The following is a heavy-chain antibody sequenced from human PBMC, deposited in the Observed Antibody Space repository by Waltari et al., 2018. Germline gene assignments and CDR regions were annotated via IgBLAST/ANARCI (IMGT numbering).Heavy chain of an antibody. CDR2: VDPEDGET. CDR1: GYTLTELS. Sequence: QVQLVQSGAEVKKPGASVKVSCKVSGYTLTELSMHWVRQAPGKGLEWMVGVDPEDGETIDAQKFQGRVTMTEDTSTDTAYMELSSLRSEDTAVYYCASRPPYCGGDCSHYFDYWGQGTLVTVSS. J-gene: IGHJ4*02. CDR3: ASRPPYCGGDCSHYFDY. V-gene: IGHV1-24*01. D-gene: IGHD2-21*02.